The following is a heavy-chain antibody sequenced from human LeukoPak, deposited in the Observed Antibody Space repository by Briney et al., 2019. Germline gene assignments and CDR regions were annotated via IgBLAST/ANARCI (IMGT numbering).Heavy chain of an antibody. V-gene: IGHV4-61*01. J-gene: IGHJ4*02. CDR3: ARAAYSGSYHSDY. CDR1: GGSVNSGSYY. CDR2: IYYSGST. Sequence: SETLSLTCTVSGGSVNSGSYYWNWIRQPPGKGLEWIGYIYYSGSTNYNPSLKSRVTISVDTSKNQFSLKLSSVTAADTAVYYCARAAYSGSYHSDYWGQGTLVTISS. D-gene: IGHD1-26*01.